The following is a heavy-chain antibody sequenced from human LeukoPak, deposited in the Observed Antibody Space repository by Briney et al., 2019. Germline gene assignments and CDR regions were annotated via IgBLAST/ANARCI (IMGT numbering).Heavy chain of an antibody. CDR1: GGSIGSYH. J-gene: IGHJ4*02. V-gene: IGHV4-59*01. CDR2: IYYSGST. Sequence: SETLSLTCTVTGGSIGSYHWSWLRQPPGKGLEWIGYIYYSGSTNYNPSLNSRVTISVDTSKNQFSLKLSSVTAADTAVYYCASFAVAGPQGFDYWGQGTLVTVSS. CDR3: ASFAVAGPQGFDY. D-gene: IGHD6-19*01.